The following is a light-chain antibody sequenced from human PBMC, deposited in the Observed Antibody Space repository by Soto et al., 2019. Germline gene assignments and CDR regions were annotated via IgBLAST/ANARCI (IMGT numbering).Light chain of an antibody. CDR3: QQYENYWT. V-gene: IGKV1-5*01. CDR1: QSISSW. Sequence: DIQMTQSPSILSAIVGQTVTITCRASQSISSWLAWYQQKPGKAPKLLIYDASNLEGGVPSRFSGSGSGTEFTLTISNLQPDDFATYYCQQYENYWTFGQGTKVDI. J-gene: IGKJ1*01. CDR2: DAS.